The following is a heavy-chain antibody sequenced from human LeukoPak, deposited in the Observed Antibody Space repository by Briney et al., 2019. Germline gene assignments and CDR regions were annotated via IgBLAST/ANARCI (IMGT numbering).Heavy chain of an antibody. CDR1: GFTFSSYG. Sequence: LGRSLRLTCAASGFTFSSYGMHWVRQAPGKGLEWVAVISYDGSNKYYADSVKGRFTISRDNSKNTLYLQMNSLRAEDTAVYYCAKDRELWFEELFFAVDYWGQGTLVTVSS. D-gene: IGHD3-10*01. J-gene: IGHJ4*02. CDR2: ISYDGSNK. CDR3: AKDRELWFEELFFAVDY. V-gene: IGHV3-30*18.